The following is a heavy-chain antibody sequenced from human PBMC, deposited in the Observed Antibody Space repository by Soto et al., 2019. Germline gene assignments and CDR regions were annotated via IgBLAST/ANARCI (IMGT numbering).Heavy chain of an antibody. Sequence: EVQLLESGGGLVQPGGSLRLSCEASGFTFSTYWMHWVRQAPGKGLVWVSRINSDGSSTNYADSVKGRVTISRDNAKNTLYLQMNSLRAADTAVYYCVRDFEYWGQGTLVTVSS. V-gene: IGHV3-74*01. CDR1: GFTFSTYW. J-gene: IGHJ4*02. CDR2: INSDGSST. CDR3: VRDFEY.